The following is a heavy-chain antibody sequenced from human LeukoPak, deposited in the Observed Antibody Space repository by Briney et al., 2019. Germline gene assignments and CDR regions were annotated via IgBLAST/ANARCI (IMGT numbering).Heavy chain of an antibody. Sequence: GGSLRLSCAASGFTFSNYGMHWVRQAPGKGLEWVALIRFDGSHKYYADSVKGRFTISRDNAKNSLYLQMNSLRVEDTAVYYCARDPLTLYNYYMDVWGKGTTVTVSS. D-gene: IGHD3-9*01. CDR3: ARDPLTLYNYYMDV. CDR1: GFTFSNYG. CDR2: IRFDGSHK. J-gene: IGHJ6*03. V-gene: IGHV3-33*01.